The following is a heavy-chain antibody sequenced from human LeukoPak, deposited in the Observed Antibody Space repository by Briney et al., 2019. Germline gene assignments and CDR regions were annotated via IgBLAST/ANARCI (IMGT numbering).Heavy chain of an antibody. CDR2: ISSSSSYI. Sequence: GGSLRLSCAASGFTFSSYSMNWVRQAPGKGLEWVSSISSSSSYIYYADSVKGRFTISRDNAKNSLYLQMNSLRAEDTAVYYCARKEGDYGIGLLRQWGQGTLVTVSS. V-gene: IGHV3-21*01. CDR1: GFTFSSYS. CDR3: ARKEGDYGIGLLRQ. D-gene: IGHD4-17*01. J-gene: IGHJ4*02.